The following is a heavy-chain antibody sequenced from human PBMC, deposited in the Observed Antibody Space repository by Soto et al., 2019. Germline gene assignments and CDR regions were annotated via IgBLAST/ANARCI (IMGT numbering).Heavy chain of an antibody. Sequence: GGSLRLSCAASGFTFSSYSMNWVRQAPGKGLEWVSSISSSSSYIYYADSVKGRFTISRDNAKNSLYLQMNSLRAEDTAVYYCARDSGKLGYCSGGSCSNWFDPWGQGTLVTVSS. CDR3: ARDSGKLGYCSGGSCSNWFDP. D-gene: IGHD2-15*01. CDR1: GFTFSSYS. CDR2: ISSSSSYI. J-gene: IGHJ5*02. V-gene: IGHV3-21*01.